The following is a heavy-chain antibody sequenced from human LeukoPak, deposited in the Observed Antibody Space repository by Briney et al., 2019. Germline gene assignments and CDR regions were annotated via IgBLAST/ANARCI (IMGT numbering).Heavy chain of an antibody. CDR2: IYPGDSDP. Sequence: GESLKIFCKGSGYIFTTYWIGWVRQMPGKGLEWMGIIYPGDSDPRYSPSFQGQVTISADKSISTAYLQWSSLKASDSAMYYCVRHGLGSSWFGFDYWGQGTLVTVSS. J-gene: IGHJ4*02. V-gene: IGHV5-51*01. CDR3: VRHGLGSSWFGFDY. D-gene: IGHD6-13*01. CDR1: GYIFTTYW.